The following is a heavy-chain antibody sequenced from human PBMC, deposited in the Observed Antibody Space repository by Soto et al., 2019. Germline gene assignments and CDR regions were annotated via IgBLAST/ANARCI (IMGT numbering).Heavy chain of an antibody. Sequence: GGSLRLSCAASGFTFSSYGMHWVRQAPGKGLEWVAVISYDGSNKYYADSVKGRFTISRDNSKNTLYLQMNSLRAEDTAVYYCAKGSLSDYWGQGTLVTVSS. CDR1: GFTFSSYG. CDR3: AKGSLSDY. V-gene: IGHV3-30*18. J-gene: IGHJ4*02. CDR2: ISYDGSNK.